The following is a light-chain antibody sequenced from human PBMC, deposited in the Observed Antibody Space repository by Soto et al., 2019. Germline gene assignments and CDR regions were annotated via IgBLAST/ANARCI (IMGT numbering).Light chain of an antibody. CDR3: QQYGSSPPYT. J-gene: IGKJ2*01. Sequence: EIVLTQSPGTLSLSPGERATLSCRASQSVSSSFLAWYQQKPGQAPRLLIYGASISAAGIPDRFSGSGSVTDFTLTISRLEPEDFAVYYCQQYGSSPPYTCGQGPKLEIK. CDR2: GAS. CDR1: QSVSSSF. V-gene: IGKV3-20*01.